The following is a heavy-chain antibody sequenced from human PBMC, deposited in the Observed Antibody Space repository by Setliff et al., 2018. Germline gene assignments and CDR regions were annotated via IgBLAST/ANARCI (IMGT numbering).Heavy chain of an antibody. CDR2: IYYSGTT. CDR3: ATTGTYRYFDY. J-gene: IGHJ4*02. Sequence: SETLSLTCTVSGASINSGSNYWGWIRQPPGKGLEWIGNIYYSGTTYSNPSLKSRVTMSVDTSKNQFSLRLNSVTASDTAVYYCATTGTYRYFDYWGQGTLVTVSS. V-gene: IGHV4-39*01. CDR1: GASINSGSNY. D-gene: IGHD1-1*01.